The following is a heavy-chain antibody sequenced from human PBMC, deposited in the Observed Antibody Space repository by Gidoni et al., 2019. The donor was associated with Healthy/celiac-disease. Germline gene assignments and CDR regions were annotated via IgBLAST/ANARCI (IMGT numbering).Heavy chain of an antibody. D-gene: IGHD2-21*02. V-gene: IGHV1-18*01. J-gene: IGHJ3*02. CDR3: ARDEQMVVTAIPEVVAFDI. CDR1: GYTFTSYG. Sequence: QVQLVQSGAEVKKPGASVKVSCKASGYTFTSYGISWVRQAPGQGLEWMGWISAYNGNTNYAQKLQGRVTMTTDTSTSTAYMELRSLRSDDTAVYYCARDEQMVVTAIPEVVAFDIWGQGTMVTVSS. CDR2: ISAYNGNT.